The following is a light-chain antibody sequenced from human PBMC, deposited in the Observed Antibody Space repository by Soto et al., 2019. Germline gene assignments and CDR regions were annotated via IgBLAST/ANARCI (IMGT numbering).Light chain of an antibody. CDR2: GAS. V-gene: IGKV3-15*01. J-gene: IGKJ1*01. CDR3: QQYNVWPPM. Sequence: EIAITQAPATRPRSLQARATPSGRASQSVSSNLAWYQQKPGQAPRLLIYGASTRATGIPARFSGSGSGTEFTLTISSLQSEDFAVFFCQQYNVWPPMFGQGTKVDIK. CDR1: QSVSSN.